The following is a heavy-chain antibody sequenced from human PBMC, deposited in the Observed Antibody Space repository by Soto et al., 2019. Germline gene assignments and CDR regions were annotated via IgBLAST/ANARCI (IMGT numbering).Heavy chain of an antibody. J-gene: IGHJ4*02. D-gene: IGHD6-25*01. CDR2: LSGSGGTT. CDR3: AKFFVETGGSSGWPWSFHY. Sequence: EVQLLESGGGLVQPGRSLRLSCAASGFTFSSYAMSWVRQSPGKGLEWVSALSGSGGTTYYADSVKGRFTISRDNSKNTLFLQMNSLRAEDTAVYYCAKFFVETGGSSGWPWSFHYWGQGTLVTVSS. V-gene: IGHV3-23*01. CDR1: GFTFSSYA.